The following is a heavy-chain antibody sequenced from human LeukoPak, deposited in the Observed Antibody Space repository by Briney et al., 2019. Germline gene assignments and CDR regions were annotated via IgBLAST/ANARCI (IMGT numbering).Heavy chain of an antibody. D-gene: IGHD3-22*01. CDR2: ISGSGGST. CDR1: GFTFSTYI. CDR3: AKDNYDSSGYLDY. J-gene: IGHJ4*02. Sequence: GGSLRLSCAASGFTFSTYIMNWVRQAPGKGLEWVSAISGSGGSTYYADSVKGRFTISRDNSKNTLYLQMNSLRAEDTAVYYCAKDNYDSSGYLDYWGQGTLVTVSS. V-gene: IGHV3-23*01.